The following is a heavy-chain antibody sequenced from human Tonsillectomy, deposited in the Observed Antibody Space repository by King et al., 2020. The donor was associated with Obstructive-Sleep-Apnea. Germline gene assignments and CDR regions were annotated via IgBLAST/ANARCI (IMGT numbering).Heavy chain of an antibody. CDR1: GFSLSNATMG. CDR2: IFSNDEK. D-gene: IGHD2-2*01. Sequence: TLKESGPVLVKPTETLTLTCTVSGFSLSNATMGVSWIRQPPGKALEWLAHIFSNDEKSYSTSLKSRLTISKDTSKSQVVLTMTNMDPVDTATYYCARMGPYCSSTSCYPYYYYGMDVWGQGTTVTVSS. J-gene: IGHJ6*02. V-gene: IGHV2-26*01. CDR3: ARMGPYCSSTSCYPYYYYGMDV.